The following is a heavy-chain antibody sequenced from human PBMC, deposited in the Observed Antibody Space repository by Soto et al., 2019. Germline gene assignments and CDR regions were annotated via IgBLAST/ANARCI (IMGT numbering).Heavy chain of an antibody. CDR1: GGTFRGYA. Sequence: QVQLVQSGAEVKKPGSPVKVSCQASGGTFRGYAISWVRQAPGQGLEWLGGILPTSVTPNYAPKFQGRVTLTADESTNTAYMEVRSLRSGDTAVYYCARGYDVNSELDYWGQGTLVSVSS. CDR3: ARGYDVNSELDY. CDR2: ILPTSVTP. V-gene: IGHV1-69*01. D-gene: IGHD3-22*01. J-gene: IGHJ4*02.